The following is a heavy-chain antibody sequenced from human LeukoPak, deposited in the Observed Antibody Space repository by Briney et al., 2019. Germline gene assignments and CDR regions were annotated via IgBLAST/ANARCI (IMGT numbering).Heavy chain of an antibody. CDR1: GFTFSSYG. CDR3: ARDGSGSYYNAPNWFDP. Sequence: PGGSLRLSCAASGFTFSSYGMHWVRQAPGKGLEWVAFIRYDGSNKYYADSVKGRFTISRDNSKNTLYLQMNSLRAEDTAVYYCARDGSGSYYNAPNWFDPWGQGTLVTVSS. V-gene: IGHV3-30*02. J-gene: IGHJ5*02. D-gene: IGHD3-10*01. CDR2: IRYDGSNK.